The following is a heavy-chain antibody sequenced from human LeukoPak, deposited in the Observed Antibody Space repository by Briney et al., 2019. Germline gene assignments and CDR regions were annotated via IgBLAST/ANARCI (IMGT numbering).Heavy chain of an antibody. J-gene: IGHJ4*02. CDR1: GFTFRGYA. CDR3: AKKIEDYLDH. CDR2: ISGSSLDT. V-gene: IGHV3-23*01. Sequence: PGGSLRFSCSAAGFTFRGYAMTLVRQAPGEGLEWVSSISGSSLDTYYTASVKGRFTITRDNSMNMLYLEMNSLRAEDTAVYYCAKKIEDYLDHYRRGTLVTVSS.